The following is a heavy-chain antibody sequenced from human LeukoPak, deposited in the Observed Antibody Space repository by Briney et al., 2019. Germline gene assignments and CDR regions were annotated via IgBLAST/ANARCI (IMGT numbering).Heavy chain of an antibody. CDR1: GFTFSNSW. CDR2: IKQDGSEK. Sequence: GGSLRLSCAASGFTFSNSWMSWVRQAPGKGLEWVANIKQDGSEKYYVDSVKGRFTISRDNAKNSLYLQMNSLRAEDTAVYYCAKSNGYGLVDIWGQGTMVTVSS. D-gene: IGHD3-10*01. J-gene: IGHJ3*02. V-gene: IGHV3-7*03. CDR3: AKSNGYGLVDI.